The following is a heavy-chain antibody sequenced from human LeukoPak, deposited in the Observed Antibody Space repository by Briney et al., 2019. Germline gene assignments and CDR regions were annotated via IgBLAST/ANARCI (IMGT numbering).Heavy chain of an antibody. CDR3: ARSRSSWYGQQYYFDY. CDR2: IIPIFGTA. J-gene: IGHJ4*02. Sequence: GASVKVSCKASGGTFSSYAISWVRQAPGQGLEWMGGIIPIFGTANYAQKFQGRVTITADKSTSTAYMELSSLRSEDTAVYYCARSRSSWYGQQYYFDYWGQGTLVTVSS. CDR1: GGTFSSYA. V-gene: IGHV1-69*06. D-gene: IGHD6-13*01.